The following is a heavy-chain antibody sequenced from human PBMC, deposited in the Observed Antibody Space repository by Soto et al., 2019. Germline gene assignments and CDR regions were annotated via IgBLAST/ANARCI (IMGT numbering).Heavy chain of an antibody. V-gene: IGHV4-59*01. J-gene: IGHJ5*02. CDR1: Y. CDR3: VRERPDGSRFDH. Sequence: YCLLSRQPPGKGLEWIGYMYYSGSTNYNPSLKSRVTISVDTSKNQFSLKLSSVTAADTAVYYCVRERPDGSRFDHWGQGSLVTVS. D-gene: IGHD2-15*01. CDR2: MYYSGST.